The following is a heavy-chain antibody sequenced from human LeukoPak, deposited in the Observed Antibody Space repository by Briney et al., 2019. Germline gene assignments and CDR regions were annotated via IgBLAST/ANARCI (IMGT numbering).Heavy chain of an antibody. D-gene: IGHD3-22*01. V-gene: IGHV3-20*04. CDR1: GFTFDDYG. CDR2: INWNGGST. CDR3: ARATHYYESSGYDY. Sequence: GGSLRLSCAASGFTFDDYGMSWVRQAPGKGLEWVSGINWNGGSTGYADSAEGRFTISRDNAKNSLYLQMNSLRAEDTALYYCARATHYYESSGYDYWGQGTLVTVSS. J-gene: IGHJ4*02.